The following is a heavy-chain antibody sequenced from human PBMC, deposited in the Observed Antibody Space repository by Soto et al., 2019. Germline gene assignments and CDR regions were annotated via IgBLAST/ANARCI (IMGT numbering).Heavy chain of an antibody. CDR1: GCPFSSFA. CDR3: AKDWYGGYGQDAFDI. D-gene: IGHD5-12*01. Sequence: EVQLLESGGGLVQPGGSLRLSFAASGCPFSSFALSWVRQAPGKGREWVSAISGSVGSTYYADSVKGRFTISRDNSKNTLYLQMNSLRAEDTAVYYCAKDWYGGYGQDAFDIWGQGTMVTVSS. J-gene: IGHJ3*02. V-gene: IGHV3-23*01. CDR2: ISGSVGST.